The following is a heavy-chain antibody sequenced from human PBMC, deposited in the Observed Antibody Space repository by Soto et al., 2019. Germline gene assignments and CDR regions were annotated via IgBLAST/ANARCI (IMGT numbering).Heavy chain of an antibody. V-gene: IGHV4-39*01. CDR2: IYYSGST. Sequence: QLQLQESGPGLVKPSETLSLTCTVSGGSISSSRYYWGWIRQPPGKGLEWIGSIYYSGSTYYNPSLKSRVTISVDTSKNQFSLKLSSVTAADTAVYYCARLDGIAAAGTMYNWFDPWGQGTLVTVSS. J-gene: IGHJ5*02. CDR3: ARLDGIAAAGTMYNWFDP. CDR1: GGSISSSRYY. D-gene: IGHD6-13*01.